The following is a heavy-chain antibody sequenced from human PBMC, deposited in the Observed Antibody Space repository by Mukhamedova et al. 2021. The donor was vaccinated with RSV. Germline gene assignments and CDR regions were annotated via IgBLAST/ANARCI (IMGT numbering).Heavy chain of an antibody. Sequence: GLERVAVISYDGSNKYYADSVKGRFTISRDNSKNTLFLQMNSLRAEDTAVYYCAKDRLGYYYYMDVWGKGTTVTVSS. V-gene: IGHV3-30*18. CDR3: AKDRLGYYYYMDV. D-gene: IGHD3-16*01. J-gene: IGHJ6*03. CDR2: ISYDGSNK.